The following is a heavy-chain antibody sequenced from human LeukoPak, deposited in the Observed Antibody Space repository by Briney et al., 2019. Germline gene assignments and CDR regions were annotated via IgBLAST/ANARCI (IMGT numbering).Heavy chain of an antibody. Sequence: GGSLRLSCELSGIPFIDAWMSWVRQAPGKGLEWVGRIKGTTADGTTAYAAPVKGRFLITRDDSQRMVYLQMGSLKIEDTAVYFCTWVDCSGGSCYFASWGQGTQVTVSS. V-gene: IGHV3-15*01. D-gene: IGHD2-15*01. CDR3: TWVDCSGGSCYFAS. CDR2: IKGTTADGTT. J-gene: IGHJ4*02. CDR1: GIPFIDAW.